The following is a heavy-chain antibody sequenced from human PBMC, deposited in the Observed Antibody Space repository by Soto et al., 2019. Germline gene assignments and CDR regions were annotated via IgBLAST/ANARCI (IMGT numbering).Heavy chain of an antibody. V-gene: IGHV3-33*06. J-gene: IGHJ4*02. CDR3: AKGVY. CDR1: GFTFSAYG. CDR2: ILYDGRKQ. Sequence: QVQLVESGGGVVQHGRSLRLSCAASGFTFSAYGIHWFRQAPGKGLELVAVILYDGRKQYSTVSVKGRFTISIDNYKKTLYRQKLSLRVEDTHKYYCAKGVYWVQGPLVTVSS.